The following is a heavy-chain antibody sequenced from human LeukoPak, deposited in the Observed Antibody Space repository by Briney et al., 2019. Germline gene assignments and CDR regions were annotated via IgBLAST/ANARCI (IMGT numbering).Heavy chain of an antibody. J-gene: IGHJ6*02. V-gene: IGHV1-2*02. D-gene: IGHD3-10*01. CDR1: GYTFTGYY. Sequence: ASVKVSCKASGYTFTGYYMHWVRQAPGQGLEWMGWINPNSGGTNYAQKFQGRVTMTRDTSISTAYMELSRLRSGDTAVYYCARDWNSELLWFGELSHPYYYYYYGMDVWGQGTTVTVSS. CDR2: INPNSGGT. CDR3: ARDWNSELLWFGELSHPYYYYYYGMDV.